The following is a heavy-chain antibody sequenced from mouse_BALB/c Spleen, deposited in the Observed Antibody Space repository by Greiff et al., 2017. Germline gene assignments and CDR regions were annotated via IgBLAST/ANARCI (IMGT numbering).Heavy chain of an antibody. CDR2: ISTYSGNT. Sequence: VMLVESGPELVRPGVSVKISCKGSGYTFTDYAMHWVKQSHAKSLEWIGVISTYSGNTNYNQKFKGKATMTVDKSSSTAYMELARLTSEDSAIYYCANFYYDYDAWFAYWGQGTLVTVSA. J-gene: IGHJ3*01. D-gene: IGHD2-4*01. CDR1: GYTFTDYA. V-gene: IGHV1-67*01. CDR3: ANFYYDYDAWFAY.